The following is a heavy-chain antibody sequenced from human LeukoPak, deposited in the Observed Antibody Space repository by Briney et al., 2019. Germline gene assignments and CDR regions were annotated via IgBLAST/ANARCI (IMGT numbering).Heavy chain of an antibody. CDR3: ARDKEGELLLDY. Sequence: GGSLRLSCAASGFTFCSYEINWVRQAPGQGLEWVSYISSSGSTRYYADSVKGRFTISRDDAKNSVYLQMNSLRAEDTAVYYCARDKEGELLLDYWGQGTQVTVSS. CDR1: GFTFCSYE. D-gene: IGHD1-26*01. CDR2: ISSSGSTR. J-gene: IGHJ4*02. V-gene: IGHV3-48*03.